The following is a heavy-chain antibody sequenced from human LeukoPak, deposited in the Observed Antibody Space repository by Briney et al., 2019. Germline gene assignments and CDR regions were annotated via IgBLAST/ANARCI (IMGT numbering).Heavy chain of an antibody. J-gene: IGHJ4*01. D-gene: IGHD1-26*01. CDR3: ARDAIGSYRHFDY. Sequence: ASVKVSCKASGYTFTSYGFSWVRQAPGQGLEWLGWISVYKGNTNYAQNSQGRVTITNDTSMTTAYVELRSPISDDTAVYFCARDAIGSYRHFDYWGQGTLVTVSS. CDR1: GYTFTSYG. CDR2: ISVYKGNT. V-gene: IGHV1-18*01.